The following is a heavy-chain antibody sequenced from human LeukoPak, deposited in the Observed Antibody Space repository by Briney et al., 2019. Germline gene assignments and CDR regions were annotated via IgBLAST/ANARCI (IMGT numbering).Heavy chain of an antibody. Sequence: GGSLRLSCAASGFTFSSYGMHWVRQAPGKGLEWVAVISYDGSNKYYADSVKGRFTISRDNSKNTLYLQMNSLRAEDTAVYYCAKEGYSSGYFSLYYFDYWGQGTLVTVSS. CDR1: GFTFSSYG. CDR3: AKEGYSSGYFSLYYFDY. CDR2: ISYDGSNK. V-gene: IGHV3-30*18. J-gene: IGHJ4*02. D-gene: IGHD6-19*01.